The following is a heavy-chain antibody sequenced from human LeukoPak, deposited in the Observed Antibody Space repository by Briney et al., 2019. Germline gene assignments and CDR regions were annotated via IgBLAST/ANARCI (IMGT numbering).Heavy chain of an antibody. CDR3: ASGYSSSWATFDY. J-gene: IGHJ4*02. V-gene: IGHV3-7*01. D-gene: IGHD6-13*01. Sequence: PGGSLRLSCAASGFTFSNYWMNWVRQAPGKGLEWVGNIKQDGSDTHYGDSVKGRFTISRDNAENSLYLQMNSLRAEDTAVYYCASGYSSSWATFDYWGQGTPVTVSS. CDR2: IKQDGSDT. CDR1: GFTFSNYW.